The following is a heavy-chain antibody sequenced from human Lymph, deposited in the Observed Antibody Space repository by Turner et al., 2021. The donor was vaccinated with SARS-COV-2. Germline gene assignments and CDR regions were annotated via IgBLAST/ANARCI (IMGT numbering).Heavy chain of an antibody. CDR1: GFTFSSYA. D-gene: IGHD6-19*01. CDR3: AKDLVTLSSGWEDY. V-gene: IGHV3-23*01. Sequence: EVQLLESGGGLVQPGGSLSLSCAASGFTFSSYAMSWVRQAQWKGREWVPAIIGSGGSTYYADSVKGRFTISRDNSKNTLYLKMNSLRAEDTAMYYCAKDLVTLSSGWEDYWGQGALVTVSS. J-gene: IGHJ4*02. CDR2: IIGSGGST.